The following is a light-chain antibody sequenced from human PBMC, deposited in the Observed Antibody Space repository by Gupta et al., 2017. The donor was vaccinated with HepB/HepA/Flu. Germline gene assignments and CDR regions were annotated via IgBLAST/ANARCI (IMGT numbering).Light chain of an antibody. CDR3: QQYGNSPPWT. Sequence: EIELTQSPGTLSLSPGERATLSCRASQSVSSSYLARYQQKPGQAPRLLIYAASNRATGIPDRFSGSGSGTDFTLTISRLEPEDFAVYYCQQYGNSPPWTFGQGTKVEIK. J-gene: IGKJ1*01. CDR1: QSVSSSY. V-gene: IGKV3-20*01. CDR2: AAS.